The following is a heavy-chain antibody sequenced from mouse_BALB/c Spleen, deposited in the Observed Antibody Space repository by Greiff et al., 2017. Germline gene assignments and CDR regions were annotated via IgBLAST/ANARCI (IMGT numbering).Heavy chain of an antibody. CDR1: GFTFSSYT. CDR2: ISSGGSYT. J-gene: IGHJ3*01. V-gene: IGHV5-6-4*01. D-gene: IGHD4-1*02. Sequence: EVMLVESGGGLVKPGGSLKLSCAASGFTFSSYTMSWVRQTPEKRLEWVATISSGGSYTYYPDSVKGRFTISRDNAKNTLYLQMSSLKSEDTAMYYCTRDPNWGFAYWGQGTLVTVSA. CDR3: TRDPNWGFAY.